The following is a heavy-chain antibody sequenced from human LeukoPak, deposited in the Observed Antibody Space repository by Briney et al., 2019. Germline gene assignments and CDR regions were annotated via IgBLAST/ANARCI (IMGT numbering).Heavy chain of an antibody. CDR3: ARSMVRGVIGYFDY. D-gene: IGHD3-10*01. V-gene: IGHV3-21*01. J-gene: IGHJ4*02. CDR1: GFIFSSYN. Sequence: GGSLRLSCAAPGFIFSSYNMNWVRQAPGKGLEWVSSISSSSSYIYYADSVKGRFTISRDNAKKSVYLQMNSLRVEDTAVYYCARSMVRGVIGYFDYWGQGTLVTVSS. CDR2: ISSSSSYI.